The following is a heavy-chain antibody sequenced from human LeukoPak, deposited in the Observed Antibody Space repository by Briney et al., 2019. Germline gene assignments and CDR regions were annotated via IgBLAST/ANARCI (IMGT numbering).Heavy chain of an antibody. CDR1: GGSVSSGSYS. CDR3: ARGVVVVAATRSGNYFDY. J-gene: IGHJ4*02. V-gene: IGHV4-39*01. D-gene: IGHD2-15*01. CDR2: IYYSGST. Sequence: SETLSLTCTVSGGSVSSGSYSWTWIRQPPGKGLEWIGSIYYSGSTYYNPSLKSRVTISVDTSKNQFSLKLSSVTAADTAVYYCARGVVVVAATRSGNYFDYWGQGTLVTVSS.